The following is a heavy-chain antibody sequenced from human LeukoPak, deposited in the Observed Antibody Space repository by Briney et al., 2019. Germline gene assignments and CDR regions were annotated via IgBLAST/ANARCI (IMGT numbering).Heavy chain of an antibody. CDR3: ARGLKPPVVTPFAF. CDR2: IQPRDSDA. CDR1: GYTFTNYW. Sequence: GESLKISCKTSGYTFTNYWIGWVRQMPGKGLEWMGIIQPRDSDARYSPSFRGQVTFSSDKTISTVHLQWSSLKASDTAVYYCARGLKPPVVTPFAFWGQGTLVTVSS. D-gene: IGHD2-15*01. J-gene: IGHJ4*02. V-gene: IGHV5-51*01.